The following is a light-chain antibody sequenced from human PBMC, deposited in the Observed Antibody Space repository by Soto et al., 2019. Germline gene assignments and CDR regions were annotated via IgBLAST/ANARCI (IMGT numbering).Light chain of an antibody. CDR3: GTWDNSLSGQMV. CDR2: DNN. CDR1: TSNIGKNF. J-gene: IGLJ3*02. Sequence: QSVLTQPPSVSAAPGQRVTISCSGSTSNIGKNFVSWYQQLPGTAPNLLIYDNNKRPSGIPDRFSASKSGTSATLGITGLQTGDEAFYYCGTWDNSLSGQMVFGGGTKVTVL. V-gene: IGLV1-51*01.